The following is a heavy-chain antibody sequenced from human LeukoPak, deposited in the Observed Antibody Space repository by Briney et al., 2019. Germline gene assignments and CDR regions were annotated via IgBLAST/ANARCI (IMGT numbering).Heavy chain of an antibody. D-gene: IGHD5-24*01. V-gene: IGHV1-2*02. CDR2: INPKSGDT. CDR1: GYTFTAYY. Sequence: GASVKVPCKAYGYTFTAYYMHWVRQAPGQGPEWMGWINPKSGDTNYAQKFQGRVTMTRDTSISTGYMELSRLTSDDTAVYYCARETGQFEHDSWGQGTLVTVSS. J-gene: IGHJ4*02. CDR3: ARETGQFEHDS.